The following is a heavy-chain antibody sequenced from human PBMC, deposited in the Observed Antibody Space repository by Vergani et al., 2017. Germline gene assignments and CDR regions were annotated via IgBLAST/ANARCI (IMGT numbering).Heavy chain of an antibody. CDR2: TRYDGIVE. J-gene: IGHJ4*02. CDR1: GFTFTNYG. Sequence: QVQLVESGGGVVQPGGSLSLSCAASGFTFTNYGMHWVRQAPGKGLEWVAFTRYDGIVEYYGDSVRGRFTISRDNSKNTLYLQMNRLRPEDTAVYYCTRGWYYDSIAYWAYWGQGTLVTVSS. V-gene: IGHV3-30*02. CDR3: TRGWYYDSIAYWAY. D-gene: IGHD3-22*01.